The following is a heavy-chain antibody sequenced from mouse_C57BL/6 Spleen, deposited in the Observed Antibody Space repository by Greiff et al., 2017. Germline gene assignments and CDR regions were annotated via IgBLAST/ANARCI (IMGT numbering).Heavy chain of an antibody. V-gene: IGHV5-9-1*02. D-gene: IGHD1-1*01. J-gene: IGHJ2*01. CDR1: GFTFSSYA. CDR3: TRESTYYYGSRNGYFDY. Sequence: VQLKESGEGLVKPGGSLKLSCAASGFTFSSYAMSWVRQTPEKRLEWVAYISSGGDYIYYADTVKGRFTISRDNARNTLYLQMRSLKSEDTAMYYCTRESTYYYGSRNGYFDYWGQGTTLTVSS. CDR2: ISSGGDYI.